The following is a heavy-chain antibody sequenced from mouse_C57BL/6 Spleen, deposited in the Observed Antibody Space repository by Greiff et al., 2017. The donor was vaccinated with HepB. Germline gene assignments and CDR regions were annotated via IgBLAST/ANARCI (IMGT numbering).Heavy chain of an antibody. D-gene: IGHD4-1*01. CDR3: ARAKLGRDYFDY. CDR1: GFTFSSYA. J-gene: IGHJ2*01. Sequence: EVQLVESGGGLVKPGGSLKLSCAASGFTFSSYAMSWVRQTPEKRLEWVATISDGGSYTYYPDNVKGRFTISRDNAKNNLYLQMSHLKSEDTAMYYCARAKLGRDYFDYWGQGTTLTVSS. V-gene: IGHV5-4*01. CDR2: ISDGGSYT.